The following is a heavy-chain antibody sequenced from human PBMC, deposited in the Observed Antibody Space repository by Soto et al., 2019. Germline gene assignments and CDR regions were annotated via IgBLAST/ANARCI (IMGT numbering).Heavy chain of an antibody. Sequence: QVQLVQSGAVVKKPGSSVTVSCKASGGTFSSYTISWVRQAPGQGLEWMGGIIPIFGSANYAQKFQGRVTITADESTSTAYMELSSQRSEDTAVYYCARGNHRWLQLWYFDLWGRGTLVTVSS. CDR2: IIPIFGSA. CDR1: GGTFSSYT. V-gene: IGHV1-69*12. CDR3: ARGNHRWLQLWYFDL. D-gene: IGHD5-12*01. J-gene: IGHJ2*01.